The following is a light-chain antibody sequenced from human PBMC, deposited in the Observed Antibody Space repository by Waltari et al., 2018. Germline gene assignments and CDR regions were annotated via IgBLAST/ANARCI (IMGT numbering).Light chain of an antibody. Sequence: QSVLTQSPSASGTPGPRVTISCSGRSSNIGSNTVNWYQQLPGTAPKLLIYSNNQRPSGVPDRFSGSKSGTSASLAISGLQSEDEADYYCAAWDDSLNGVVFGGGTKLSVL. J-gene: IGLJ2*01. CDR3: AAWDDSLNGVV. V-gene: IGLV1-44*01. CDR2: SNN. CDR1: SSNIGSNT.